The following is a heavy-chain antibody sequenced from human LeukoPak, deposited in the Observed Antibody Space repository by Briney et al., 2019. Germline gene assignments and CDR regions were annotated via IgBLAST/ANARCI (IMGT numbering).Heavy chain of an antibody. J-gene: IGHJ4*02. CDR2: IYHSGST. Sequence: PSGTLSLTCAVSGGSICSSNWWSWVRQPPGKGLEWIGEIYHSGSTNYNPSLKSRVTISVAKSKNQFSLKLSSVTAADTAVYYCARGSRSTYYYDSSDPLDYWGQGTLVTVSS. V-gene: IGHV4-4*02. CDR1: GGSICSSNW. CDR3: ARGSRSTYYYDSSDPLDY. D-gene: IGHD3-22*01.